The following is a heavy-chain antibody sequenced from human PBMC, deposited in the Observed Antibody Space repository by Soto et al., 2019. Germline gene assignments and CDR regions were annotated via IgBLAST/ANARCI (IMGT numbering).Heavy chain of an antibody. CDR2: INPNSGDT. J-gene: IGHJ4*02. CDR3: ARDLPRVIPQLVASKAETYDY. D-gene: IGHD6-13*01. Sequence: GASVKVSCKASGYTFTGYYMHWVRQAPGQGLEWMGWINPNSGDTNYAQKFQGRVTLTRDTSISTAYMELSRLRSDDTAVYYCARDLPRVIPQLVASKAETYDYWGQGTLVTVSS. V-gene: IGHV1-2*02. CDR1: GYTFTGYY.